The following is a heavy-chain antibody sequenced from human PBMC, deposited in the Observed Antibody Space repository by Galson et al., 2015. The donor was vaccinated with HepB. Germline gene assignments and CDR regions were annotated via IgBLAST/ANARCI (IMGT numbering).Heavy chain of an antibody. D-gene: IGHD5-18*01. CDR3: AGDHKGGYGPFDY. J-gene: IGHJ4*02. Sequence: SLRLSCAGSKFTFGDYTMSWFRQAPGKGLEWVGSIRSKAHAGTTEYVASVKGRFTISRHDSKSVAYLQMNGLTTEDTAMYYCAGDHKGGYGPFDYWGQGTLVTVSS. CDR1: KFTFGDYT. CDR2: IRSKAHAGTT. V-gene: IGHV3-49*03.